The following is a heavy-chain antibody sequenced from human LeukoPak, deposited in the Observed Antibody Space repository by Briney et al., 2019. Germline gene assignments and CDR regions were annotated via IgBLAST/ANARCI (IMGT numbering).Heavy chain of an antibody. CDR3: TRAKRIIMVRGVITRYFGY. J-gene: IGHJ4*02. D-gene: IGHD3-10*01. CDR2: INHSGST. Sequence: SETLSLTCGVYGGSFSGYYWSWIRQPPGKGLEWIGEINHSGSTNYNPSLKSRVTISVDTSKNQFSLKLSSVTAADTAVYYCTRAKRIIMVRGVITRYFGYWGQGTLVTVSS. V-gene: IGHV4-34*01. CDR1: GGSFSGYY.